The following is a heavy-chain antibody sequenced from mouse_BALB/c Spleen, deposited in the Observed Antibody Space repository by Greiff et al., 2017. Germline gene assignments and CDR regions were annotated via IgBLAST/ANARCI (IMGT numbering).Heavy chain of an antibody. CDR1: GYTFTDYE. D-gene: IGHD1-1*01. V-gene: IGHV1-15*01. CDR2: IDPETGGT. Sequence: QVQLQQSGAELVRPGASVTLSCKASGYTFTDYEMHWVKQTPVHGLEWIGAIDPETGGTAYNQKFKGKATLTADKSSSTAYMELRSLTSEDSAVYYCTNYYGSSYRPWFAYWGQGTLVTVSA. J-gene: IGHJ3*01. CDR3: TNYYGSSYRPWFAY.